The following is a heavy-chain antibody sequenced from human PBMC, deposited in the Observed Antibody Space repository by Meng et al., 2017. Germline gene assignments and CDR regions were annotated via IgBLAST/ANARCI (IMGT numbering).Heavy chain of an antibody. CDR3: AHFDY. J-gene: IGHJ4*02. CDR1: GFNFSSYA. Sequence: QVRLVESGGGVVQPGRSLRLSCAASGFNFSSYAMHWVRQAPGKGLEWVAVISYDGSNKYYADSVKGRFTISRDNSKNTLYLQMNSLRAEDTAVYYSAHFDYWGQGTLVTVSS. V-gene: IGHV3-30*01. CDR2: ISYDGSNK.